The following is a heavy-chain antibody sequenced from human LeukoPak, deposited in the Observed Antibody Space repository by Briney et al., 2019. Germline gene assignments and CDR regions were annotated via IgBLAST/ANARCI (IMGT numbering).Heavy chain of an antibody. V-gene: IGHV3-48*03. J-gene: IGHJ5*02. D-gene: IGHD3-22*01. CDR1: GFTFSSYE. CDR3: ARSYYYDSSGYSNWFDP. Sequence: PGGSLRLSRAASGFTFSSYEMNWVRQAPGKGLEWVSYISSSGSTIYYADSVKGRFTISRDNAKNSPYLQMNSLRAEDTAVYYCARSYYYDSSGYSNWFDPWGQGTLVTVSS. CDR2: ISSSGSTI.